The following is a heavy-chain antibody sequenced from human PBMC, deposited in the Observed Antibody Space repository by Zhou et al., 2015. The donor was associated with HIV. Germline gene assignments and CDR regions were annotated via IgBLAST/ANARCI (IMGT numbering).Heavy chain of an antibody. V-gene: IGHV1-69*01. CDR3: ARVPPGGEXVDRVPVITTSGGTNGTVTVRSSRKGVDS. CDR2: IIPIFGTA. Sequence: QVQLVQSGAEVKKPGSSVKVSCKASGGTFSSYAISWVRQAPGQGLEWMGGIIPIFGTANYAQKFQGRVTITADESTSTAYMELSSLRSEDTAVYYCARVPPGGEXVDRVPVITTSGGTNGTVTVRSSRKGVDS. CDR1: GGTFSSYA. D-gene: IGHD3-22*01. J-gene: IGHJ5*01.